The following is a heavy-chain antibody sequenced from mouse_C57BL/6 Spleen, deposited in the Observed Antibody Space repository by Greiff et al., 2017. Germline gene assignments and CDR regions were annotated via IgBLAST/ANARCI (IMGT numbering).Heavy chain of an antibody. CDR2: IDPENGDT. J-gene: IGHJ3*01. Sequence: EVRLQQSGAELVRPGASVKLSCTASGFNIKDDYMHWVKQRPEQGLEWIGWIDPENGDTEYASKFQGKATITADTSSNTAYLQLSSLTSEDTAVYYCTFYYGSSYPAWFAYWGQGTLVTVSA. CDR3: TFYYGSSYPAWFAY. D-gene: IGHD1-1*01. CDR1: GFNIKDDY. V-gene: IGHV14-4*01.